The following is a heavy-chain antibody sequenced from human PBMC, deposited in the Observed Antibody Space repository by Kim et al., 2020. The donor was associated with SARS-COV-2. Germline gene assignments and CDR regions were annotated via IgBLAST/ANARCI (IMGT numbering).Heavy chain of an antibody. V-gene: IGHV3-30*03. Sequence: GGSLRLSCAASGFTFSSYDMHWVRQAPGKGLEWVAVISYDGSNKYYADSVKGRFTISRDNAKNSLYLQINSLRAEDTAVYYCARARYKKYSMDVWGKGTTVTVSS. CDR2: ISYDGSNK. J-gene: IGHJ6*03. CDR1: GFTFSSYD. CDR3: ARARYKKYSMDV. D-gene: IGHD1-1*01.